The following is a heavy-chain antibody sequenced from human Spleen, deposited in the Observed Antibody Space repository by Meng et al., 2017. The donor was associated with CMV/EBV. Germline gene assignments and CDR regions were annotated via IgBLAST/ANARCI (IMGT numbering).Heavy chain of an antibody. Sequence: KASGYYFIGYYMQWVRQAPGQGLEWMGWINPNSGDTKYAPKFQGRVTMTRDTSIGTVYMAVSGLRSDDTAVYYCARRMLESLTVDYWGQGTLVTVSS. CDR1: GYYFIGYY. D-gene: IGHD2-8*01. CDR3: ARRMLESLTVDY. CDR2: INPNSGDT. V-gene: IGHV1-2*02. J-gene: IGHJ4*02.